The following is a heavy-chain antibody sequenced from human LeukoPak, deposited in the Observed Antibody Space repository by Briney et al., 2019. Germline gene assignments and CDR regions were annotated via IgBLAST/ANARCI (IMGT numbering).Heavy chain of an antibody. CDR1: GFTFSSYA. Sequence: GGSLTLSCAASGFTFSSYALDWVRQPASTGLEWGRGIIGSGGSTYYADYVKGQFTISRDNSKNTLYLQMNSLRAEDTAVYYCAKGHSNDYYYYYMDVWGKGTTVTVSS. CDR3: AKGHSNDYYYYYMDV. J-gene: IGHJ6*03. D-gene: IGHD4-11*01. CDR2: IIGSGGST. V-gene: IGHV3-23*01.